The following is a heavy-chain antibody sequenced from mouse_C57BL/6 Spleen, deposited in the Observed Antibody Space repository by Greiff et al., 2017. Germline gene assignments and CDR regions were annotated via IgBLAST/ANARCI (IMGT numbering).Heavy chain of an antibody. CDR1: GYAFSSSW. CDR2: IYPGDGDT. V-gene: IGHV1-82*01. D-gene: IGHD2-12*01. J-gene: IGHJ2*01. CDR3: ARWGISYDQGYYFDY. Sequence: VQLQQSGPELVKPGASVKISCKASGYAFSSSWMHWVKQRPGKGLEWIGRIYPGDGDTNYNGKFKGKATLTADKSSSTAYMQLSSLTSEDSAVYFCARWGISYDQGYYFDYWGQGTTLTVSS.